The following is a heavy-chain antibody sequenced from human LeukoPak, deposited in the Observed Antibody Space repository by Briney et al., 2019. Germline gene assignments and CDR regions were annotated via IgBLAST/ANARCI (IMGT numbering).Heavy chain of an antibody. CDR1: GFTFTNVA. D-gene: IGHD3-9*01. CDR3: AKINGPILTGKLDC. V-gene: IGHV3-23*01. J-gene: IGHJ4*02. CDR2: ISGSGEST. Sequence: GGSLRLSCAASGFTFTNVAMTWVRQAPGERLEWVSTISGSGESTYYADSLKGRFTISRDNSTNTVYLHMSSLRAEDTAVYYCAKINGPILTGKLDCWGQGTLVTVSS.